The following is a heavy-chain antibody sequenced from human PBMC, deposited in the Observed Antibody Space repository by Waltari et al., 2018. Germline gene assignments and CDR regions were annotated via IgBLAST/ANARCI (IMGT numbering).Heavy chain of an antibody. V-gene: IGHV1-24*01. CDR2: FDPEDGET. D-gene: IGHD2-2*01. J-gene: IGHJ3*02. CDR3: ATPNPQYYPLLSFDI. Sequence: QVQLVQSGAEVKKPGASVKVSCKVSGYTLPALSMHWVRQAPGKGLEWMGGFDPEDGETIYEQKFQGRVTMTEDTSTDTAYMELSSLRSEDTAVYYCATPNPQYYPLLSFDIWGQGTMVTVSS. CDR1: GYTLPALS.